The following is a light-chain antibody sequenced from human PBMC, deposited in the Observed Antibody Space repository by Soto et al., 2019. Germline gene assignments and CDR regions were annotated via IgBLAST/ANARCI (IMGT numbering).Light chain of an antibody. CDR3: QQRSNWSGT. CDR1: QSVSSY. CDR2: DAS. V-gene: IGKV3-11*01. J-gene: IGKJ3*01. Sequence: EIVLTQSPATLSLSPGERDTLSCRASQSVSSYLAWYQQKPGQAPRLLIYDASNRATGIPARFSGSGSGTDFTLTISSLEPEDFAVYYCQQRSNWSGTFGPGTKVDIK.